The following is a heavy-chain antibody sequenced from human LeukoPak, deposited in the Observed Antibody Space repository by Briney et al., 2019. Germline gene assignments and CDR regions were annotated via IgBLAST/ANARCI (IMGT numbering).Heavy chain of an antibody. Sequence: SETLSLTCTVSGGSISSYYWCWIRQPPGKGLEWIGYIYYSGSTNYNPSLKSRVTISVDTSKNQFSLKLSSVTAADTAVYYCARGQWLYYFDYWGQGTLVTVSS. D-gene: IGHD6-19*01. J-gene: IGHJ4*02. CDR2: IYYSGST. CDR1: GGSISSYY. V-gene: IGHV4-59*01. CDR3: ARGQWLYYFDY.